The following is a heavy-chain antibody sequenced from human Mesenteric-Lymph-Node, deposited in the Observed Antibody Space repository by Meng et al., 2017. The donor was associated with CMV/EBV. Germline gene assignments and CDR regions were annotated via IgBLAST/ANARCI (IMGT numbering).Heavy chain of an antibody. CDR3: ARDGFDYTKLGTSNWFDP. CDR2: SYYSGST. V-gene: IGHV4-39*07. CDR1: GDSISSSSNY. Sequence: SETLSLTCTVSGDSISSSSNYWGWIRQPPGKGLEWIGTSYYSGSTYYSPSLKSRVTISIDTSKNQFSLKLSSVTAADTAVYYCARDGFDYTKLGTSNWFDPWGQGTLVTVSS. D-gene: IGHD7-27*01. J-gene: IGHJ5*02.